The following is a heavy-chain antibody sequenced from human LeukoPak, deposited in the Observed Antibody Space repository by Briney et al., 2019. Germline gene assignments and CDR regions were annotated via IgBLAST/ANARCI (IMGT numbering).Heavy chain of an antibody. J-gene: IGHJ4*02. CDR1: GFTFSSFG. V-gene: IGHV3-48*02. Sequence: GGSLRLSCAASGFTFSSFGMNWVRQAPGKGREWVSYISSGSTTIYYADSVEGRFIISRDNAKNSLYLQMNSLRDEDTAVYYCARDPGYFDYWGQGSLVTVSS. CDR3: ARDPGYFDY. CDR2: ISSGSTTI. D-gene: IGHD1-14*01.